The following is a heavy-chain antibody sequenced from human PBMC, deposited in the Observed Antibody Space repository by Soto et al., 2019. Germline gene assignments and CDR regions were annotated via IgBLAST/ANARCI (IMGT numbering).Heavy chain of an antibody. Sequence: QVQLVQSGAEVKKPGSSVKVSCKDSGGTFSSYAISWVRQAPGQGLEWTGGIIPIFGTANYAQKFQGRVTITADESTSTADRELSSLRSEDTAVYYCASKGSYVDTAMAWRYWGQGTLVTVSS. V-gene: IGHV1-69*12. D-gene: IGHD5-18*01. J-gene: IGHJ4*02. CDR3: ASKGSYVDTAMAWRY. CDR2: IIPIFGTA. CDR1: GGTFSSYA.